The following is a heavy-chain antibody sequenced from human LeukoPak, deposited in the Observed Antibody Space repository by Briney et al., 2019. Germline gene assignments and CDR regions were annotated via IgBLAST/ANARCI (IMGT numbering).Heavy chain of an antibody. V-gene: IGHV1-2*02. D-gene: IGHD5-24*01. CDR3: ARHILGDGYPPF. CDR1: GYTFTAYS. J-gene: IGHJ4*02. Sequence: ASVKVSCKASGYTFTAYSMHWVRQAPGQGLEWMGWINPSSGGTNYAQKFQGRVTMTRDTSISTAYMELSRLRSDDTAVYYCARHILGDGYPPFWGQGTLVTVSS. CDR2: INPSSGGT.